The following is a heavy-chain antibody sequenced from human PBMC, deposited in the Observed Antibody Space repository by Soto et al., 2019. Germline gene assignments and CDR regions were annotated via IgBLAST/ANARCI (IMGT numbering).Heavy chain of an antibody. V-gene: IGHV4-34*01. Sequence: SETLSLTCAVYGGSFSGYYWSWIRQPPGKGLEWIGEINHSGSTNYNPSLKSRVTISVDTSKNQFSLKLSSVTAADTAVYYCARCRGYSYGYSVSLWWFDPWGQGTLVTVSS. D-gene: IGHD5-18*01. J-gene: IGHJ5*02. CDR3: ARCRGYSYGYSVSLWWFDP. CDR2: INHSGST. CDR1: GGSFSGYY.